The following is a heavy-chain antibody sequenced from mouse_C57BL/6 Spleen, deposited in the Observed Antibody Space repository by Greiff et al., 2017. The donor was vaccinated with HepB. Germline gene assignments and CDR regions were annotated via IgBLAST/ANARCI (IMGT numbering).Heavy chain of an antibody. CDR3: ARMGTAQAPWCAD. CDR2: IDPSDSYT. D-gene: IGHD3-2*02. V-gene: IGHV1-69*01. Sequence: VQLQQPGAELVMPGASVKLSCKASGYTFTSYWMHWVKQRPGQGLEWIGEIDPSDSYTNYNQKFKGKSTLTVDKSSSTAYMQLSSLTSEDSAVYYWARMGTAQAPWCADWGQGTLVTVSA. CDR1: GYTFTSYW. J-gene: IGHJ3*01.